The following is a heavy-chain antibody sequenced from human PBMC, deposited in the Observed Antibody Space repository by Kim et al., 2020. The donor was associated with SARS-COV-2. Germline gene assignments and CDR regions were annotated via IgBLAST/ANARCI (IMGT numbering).Heavy chain of an antibody. J-gene: IGHJ5*02. CDR1: GGSISGND. V-gene: IGHV4-34*01. D-gene: IGHD3-3*01. Sequence: SETLSLTCTVSGGSISGNDCSWSRNRPPKGMEWMGVSNHSDSANYNPSLKLKGPISVYTSKNKYYLTLSPVTAAATAAYYCSSMNHEFWSGRYHYNRFDP. CDR3: SSMNHEFWSGRYHYNRFDP. CDR2: SNHSDSA.